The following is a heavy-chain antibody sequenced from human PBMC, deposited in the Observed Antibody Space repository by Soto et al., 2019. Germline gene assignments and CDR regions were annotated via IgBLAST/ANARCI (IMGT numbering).Heavy chain of an antibody. CDR1: GGSISSYY. J-gene: IGHJ3*02. Sequence: SETLSLTCTVSGGSISSYYWSWIRQPAGKGLEWIGRIYTSGSTNYNPSLKSRVTMSVDTSKNQFSLKLSSVTAADTAVYYCARDRYYYDSSGYYYAFDIWGQGTMVTVSS. V-gene: IGHV4-4*07. CDR2: IYTSGST. D-gene: IGHD3-22*01. CDR3: ARDRYYYDSSGYYYAFDI.